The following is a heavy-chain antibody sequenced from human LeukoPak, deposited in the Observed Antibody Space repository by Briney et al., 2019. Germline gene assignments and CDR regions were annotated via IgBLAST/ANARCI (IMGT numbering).Heavy chain of an antibody. V-gene: IGHV4-61*08. CDR2: IDYSGST. J-gene: IGHJ4*02. D-gene: IGHD4-23*01. Sequence: SENLSLTCTVSGGSISSGGYYWSWIRQPPGKGLEWIGYIDYSGSTAYNPSLNGRVAVSLDASKNQFSLKLRSVTAADTAVYYCARLNGGNWGPGILVTVSS. CDR1: GGSISSGGYY. CDR3: ARLNGGN.